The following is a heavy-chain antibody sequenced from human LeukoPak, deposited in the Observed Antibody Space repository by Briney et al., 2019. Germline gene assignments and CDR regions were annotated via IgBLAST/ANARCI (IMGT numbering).Heavy chain of an antibody. CDR1: GGSFSGYY. Sequence: SETLSLTCAVYGGSFSGYYWSWIRQPPGKGLEWIGEINHSGSTNYNPSLKSRVTISVDTSKNQFSLKLSSVTAADTAVYYCARGHLLWFGEVPSPPNWFDPWGQGTLVTVSS. CDR2: INHSGST. V-gene: IGHV4-34*01. D-gene: IGHD3-10*01. J-gene: IGHJ5*02. CDR3: ARGHLLWFGEVPSPPNWFDP.